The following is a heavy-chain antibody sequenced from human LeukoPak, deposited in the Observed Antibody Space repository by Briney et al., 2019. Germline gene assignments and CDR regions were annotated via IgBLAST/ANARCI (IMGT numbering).Heavy chain of an antibody. CDR1: GGSISSSNW. Sequence: PSETLSLTCAVSGGSISSSNWWSWVRQPPGKGLEWIGEIYHSGSTNYNPSLKSRVTISVDKSKNQFSLKLSSVTAADTAVYYCARGGIYDSSGFDYWGQGTLVTVSS. D-gene: IGHD3-22*01. CDR3: ARGGIYDSSGFDY. V-gene: IGHV4-4*02. J-gene: IGHJ4*02. CDR2: IYHSGST.